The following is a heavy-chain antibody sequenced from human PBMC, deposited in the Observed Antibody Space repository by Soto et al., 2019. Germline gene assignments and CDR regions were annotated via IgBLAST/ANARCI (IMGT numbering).Heavy chain of an antibody. CDR2: INPNSGGT. CDR3: ARGSRYSSSWYHVLFDY. J-gene: IGHJ4*02. Sequence: GASVKVSCKASGYTFTGYYMHWVRQAPGQGLEWMGWINPNSGGTNYAQKFQGWVTMTRDTSISTAYMELSRLRSDDTAVYYCARGSRYSSSWYHVLFDYWGQGTLVTVSS. D-gene: IGHD6-13*01. CDR1: GYTFTGYY. V-gene: IGHV1-2*04.